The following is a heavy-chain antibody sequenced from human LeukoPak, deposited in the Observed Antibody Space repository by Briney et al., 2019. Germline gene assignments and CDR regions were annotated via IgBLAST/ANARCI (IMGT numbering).Heavy chain of an antibody. Sequence: PSETLSLTCTVSGGSISSSSYYWGWIRQPPGKGLEWIGSIYYSGSTYYNPSLKSRVTISVDTSKNQFSLKLTSVTAADTAVYYCARAARTGNYYYYIDVWGKGTTVTISS. CDR2: IYYSGST. D-gene: IGHD3-10*01. CDR3: ARAARTGNYYYYIDV. V-gene: IGHV4-39*07. CDR1: GGSISSSSYY. J-gene: IGHJ6*03.